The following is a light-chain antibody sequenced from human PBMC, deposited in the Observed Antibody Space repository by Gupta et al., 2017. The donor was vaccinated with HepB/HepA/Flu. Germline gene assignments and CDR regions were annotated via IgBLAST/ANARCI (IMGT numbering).Light chain of an antibody. CDR3: GSWDSSLSAGL. J-gene: IGLJ3*02. V-gene: IGLV1-51*02. CDR1: SSNIGNNY. CDR2: ENN. Sequence: TISCSGSSSNIGNNYVSWSQHLPGTAPKLLIYENNERPSGIPDRFSGSKSGTSATLDITGLQTGDEADYYCGSWDSSLSAGLFGGGTKLTVL.